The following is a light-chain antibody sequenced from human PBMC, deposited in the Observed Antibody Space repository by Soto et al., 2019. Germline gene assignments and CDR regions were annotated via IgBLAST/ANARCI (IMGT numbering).Light chain of an antibody. V-gene: IGLV2-14*01. CDR3: TSFTSSSTQV. Sequence: QTALAQPASLSGSPGQSITISCTGTIGDVDAFDYVSWYQQHPGKAPKLMIFEVSDRPSGVSDRFSGSKSGSTASLTISGLRAEDEADYFCTSFTSSSTQVFGTGTKVTVL. J-gene: IGLJ1*01. CDR2: EVS. CDR1: IGDVDAFDY.